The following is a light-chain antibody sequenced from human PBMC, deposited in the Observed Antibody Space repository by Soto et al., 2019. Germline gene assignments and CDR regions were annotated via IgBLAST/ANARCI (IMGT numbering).Light chain of an antibody. Sequence: ILLTQTPGTLTLSPGERPTLSCSASQIVSSNCLAWYQHNPGQAPRLLIYPASSRATGIPDGLSGVGSGKDFSLPIRALEPEDFATCYCQEYGSTSQTFGLGTTVDIK. CDR2: PAS. CDR3: QEYGSTSQT. V-gene: IGKV3-20*01. CDR1: QIVSSNC. J-gene: IGKJ2*01.